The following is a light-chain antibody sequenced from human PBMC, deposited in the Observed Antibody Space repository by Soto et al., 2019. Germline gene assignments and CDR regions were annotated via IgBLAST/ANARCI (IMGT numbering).Light chain of an antibody. CDR2: DNN. V-gene: IGLV1-51*01. CDR3: GTWDSSLSAGEV. Sequence: QSALTQPPSVSAAPGQKVTISCSGSSSNIGNNYVSWYQQLPGTAPKLLIYDNNKRPSGIPDRFSGSKSGTSATLGITGLQTGDEADYYCGTWDSSLSAGEVFGGGTKLTVL. CDR1: SSNIGNNY. J-gene: IGLJ2*01.